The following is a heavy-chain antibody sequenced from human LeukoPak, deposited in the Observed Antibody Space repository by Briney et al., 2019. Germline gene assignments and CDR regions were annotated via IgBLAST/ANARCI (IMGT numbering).Heavy chain of an antibody. Sequence: PSQTLSLTCAVSGGSISSGGYSWSWIRQPPGKGLEWIGYIYHSGSTYCNPSLKSRVTMSVDRSKNQFSLKLSSVTAADTAVYYCARETQSYYIDYWGQGTLVTVSS. J-gene: IGHJ4*02. V-gene: IGHV4-30-2*01. D-gene: IGHD3-10*01. CDR1: GGSISSGGYS. CDR3: ARETQSYYIDY. CDR2: IYHSGST.